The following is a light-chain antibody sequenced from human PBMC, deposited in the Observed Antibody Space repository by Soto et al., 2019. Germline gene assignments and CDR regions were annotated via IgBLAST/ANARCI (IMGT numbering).Light chain of an antibody. CDR3: QSYDSSLSVVV. V-gene: IGLV1-40*01. CDR2: GNS. J-gene: IGLJ2*01. CDR1: SSNIGAGYD. Sequence: QSVLTQPPSVSGAPGQRVTISCTGSSSNIGAGYDVHWYQQLPGTAPKLLIYGNSNRPSGVPDRFSGSKSGTSASLAITGIQAEDEADYYCQSYDSSLSVVVFGGGNQVTVL.